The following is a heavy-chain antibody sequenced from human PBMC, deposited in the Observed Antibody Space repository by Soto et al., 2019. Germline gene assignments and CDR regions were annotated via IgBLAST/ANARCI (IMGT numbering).Heavy chain of an antibody. V-gene: IGHV3-30-3*01. J-gene: IGHJ4*02. CDR1: GFTFSNYA. D-gene: IGHD2-2*01. Sequence: QVQLVESGGGVVQPGRSLRLSCAASGFTFSNYAMNWVRQAPGKGLEWVALISYDGSNKYYADSVKGRFTISRDSSKNTLYLQMNSLRAADTAVYYCGRCTSTSCHLGSDYWGQGTLLTVSS. CDR2: ISYDGSNK. CDR3: GRCTSTSCHLGSDY.